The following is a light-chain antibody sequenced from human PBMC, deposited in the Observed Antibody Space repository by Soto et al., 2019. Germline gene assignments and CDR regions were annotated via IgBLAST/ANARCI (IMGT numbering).Light chain of an antibody. Sequence: IVMTQPTHSLPVTTGEPASISCRSSHSLLHSNGYNYLDWYLQKPGQSPQLLIYLGSNRASGVPDRFSGSGSGTDFTLKISRVEAEDVGVYYCMQALQTPPAFGQGTKVDI. CDR3: MQALQTPPA. CDR1: HSLLHSNGYNY. J-gene: IGKJ1*01. V-gene: IGKV2-28*01. CDR2: LGS.